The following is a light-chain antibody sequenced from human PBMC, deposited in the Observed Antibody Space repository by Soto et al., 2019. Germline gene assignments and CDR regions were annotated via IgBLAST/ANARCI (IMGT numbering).Light chain of an antibody. CDR1: QSISNY. CDR3: QQSYATPRT. CDR2: AAS. Sequence: DIQMTQSPSSLCASVGDRVTITCRASQSISNYLNWYQQKPGKAPKLLIYAASSLQSGVQSRFSGSGSGTDFTLNISSLQPEDFATYYCQQSYATPRTFGQGTKVDIK. J-gene: IGKJ1*01. V-gene: IGKV1-39*01.